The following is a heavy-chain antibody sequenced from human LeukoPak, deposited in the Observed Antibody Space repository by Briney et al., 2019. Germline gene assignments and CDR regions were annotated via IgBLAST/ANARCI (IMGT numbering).Heavy chain of an antibody. J-gene: IGHJ4*02. Sequence: GSLRLSCAASGFTFSSYGMHWVRQAPGKGLEWVAFIRYDGSNKYYADSVKGRFTISRDNSKNTLYLQMNSLRAEDTAVYYCAKDALFYGDYSLADYWGQGTLVTVSS. CDR1: GFTFSSYG. CDR2: IRYDGSNK. V-gene: IGHV3-30*02. D-gene: IGHD4-17*01. CDR3: AKDALFYGDYSLADY.